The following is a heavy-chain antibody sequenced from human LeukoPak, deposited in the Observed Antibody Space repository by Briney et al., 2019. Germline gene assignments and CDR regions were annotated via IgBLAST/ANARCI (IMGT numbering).Heavy chain of an antibody. V-gene: IGHV3-53*01. J-gene: IGHJ1*01. CDR1: GFIVSSNY. CDR2: IYSGGST. D-gene: IGHD5-18*01. CDR3: ARDGYSSEYFQH. Sequence: GGSLRLSCAASGFIVSSNYMSWVRQAPGEGLEWVSIIYSGGSTFYADSVKGRFTISRDNSKNTLYLQMNSLRAEDTAVYYCARDGYSSEYFQHWGQGTQVTVSS.